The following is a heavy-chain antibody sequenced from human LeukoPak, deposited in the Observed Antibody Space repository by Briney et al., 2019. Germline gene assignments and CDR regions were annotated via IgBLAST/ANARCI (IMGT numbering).Heavy chain of an antibody. Sequence: PSETLSLTCTVSGGSISSYYWSWIRQPARKGLEWIGRTYTSGSTNYNPSLKSRVTMSVDTSKNQFSLKLSSVTAADTAVYYCAGSSGYYYYGMDVWGQGTTVTVSS. CDR1: GGSISSYY. J-gene: IGHJ6*02. V-gene: IGHV4-4*07. CDR3: AGSSGYYYYGMDV. D-gene: IGHD3-22*01. CDR2: TYTSGST.